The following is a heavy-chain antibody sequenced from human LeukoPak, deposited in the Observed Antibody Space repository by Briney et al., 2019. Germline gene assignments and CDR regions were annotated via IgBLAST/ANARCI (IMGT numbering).Heavy chain of an antibody. D-gene: IGHD4-17*01. CDR1: GFTFSSYA. Sequence: GGSLRLSCAASGFTFSSYAMSWVRQAPGKGLEWVSAISGNGGSTYYADSVKGRFTISRDNSKNTLYLQMNSLRAEDTAVYYCAKDLSHGDYFDYWGQGTLVTVSS. CDR2: ISGNGGST. V-gene: IGHV3-23*01. CDR3: AKDLSHGDYFDY. J-gene: IGHJ4*02.